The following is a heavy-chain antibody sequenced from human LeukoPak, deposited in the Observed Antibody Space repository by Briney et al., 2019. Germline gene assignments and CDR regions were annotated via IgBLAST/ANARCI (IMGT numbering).Heavy chain of an antibody. CDR1: GVNFSSYW. J-gene: IGHJ3*02. CDR3: ARSFAFDI. V-gene: IGHV3-7*01. CDR2: IKQDGSEE. Sequence: GGSLRLSCAVSGVNFSSYWMSWVRQAPGKGLEWVANIKQDGSEEYYVDSVKGRFTISTDNAKNSLYLQMNSLRAEDTAVYYCARSFAFDIWGQGTMVTVSS.